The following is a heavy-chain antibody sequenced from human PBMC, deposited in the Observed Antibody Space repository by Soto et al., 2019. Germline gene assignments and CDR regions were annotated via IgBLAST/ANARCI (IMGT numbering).Heavy chain of an antibody. D-gene: IGHD3-16*02. CDR2: IYYSGST. J-gene: IGHJ4*02. Sequence: QLQLQESGPGLVKPSETLSLTCTVSGGSISSSSYYWGWIRQPPGEGLEGIGSIYYSGSTYYHPSPKSRDTPAVDTSKHQFSLKLSSVTAADTAVYYCAIHVWDLGELSLYHFDNWGQGILVTVSS. CDR1: GGSISSSSYY. V-gene: IGHV4-39*01. CDR3: AIHVWDLGELSLYHFDN.